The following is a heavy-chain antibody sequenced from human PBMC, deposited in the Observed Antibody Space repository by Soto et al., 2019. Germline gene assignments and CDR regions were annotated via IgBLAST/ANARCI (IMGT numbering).Heavy chain of an antibody. CDR3: ARGQDYFDTSGYNDY. CDR1: GYSFTSDN. D-gene: IGHD3-22*01. V-gene: IGHV1-8*01. Sequence: QVQLVQSGSEVKKPGASVRVSCEASGYSFTSDNINWVRQAPGQGLEWVGWMNPDSGRSGCGQKFQGRVTLTRDTSKNTAYMDLTNLRSDDTAVYYCARGQDYFDTSGYNDYWGRGTLLTVSS. CDR2: MNPDSGRS. J-gene: IGHJ4*02.